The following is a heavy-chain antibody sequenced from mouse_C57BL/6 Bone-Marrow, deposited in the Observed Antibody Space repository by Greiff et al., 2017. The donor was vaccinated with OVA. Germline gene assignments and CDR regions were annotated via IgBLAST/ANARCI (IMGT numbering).Heavy chain of an antibody. CDR3: ARRGSILYYYAMDY. D-gene: IGHD1-1*01. CDR1: GFTFSDYG. Sequence: EVQRVESGGGLVKPGGSLKLSCAASGFTFSDYGMHWVRQAPEKGLEWVAYISSGSSTIYYADTVKGRFTISRDNAKNTLFLQMTSLRSEDTAMYYCARRGSILYYYAMDYWGQGTSVTVSS. J-gene: IGHJ4*01. CDR2: ISSGSSTI. V-gene: IGHV5-17*01.